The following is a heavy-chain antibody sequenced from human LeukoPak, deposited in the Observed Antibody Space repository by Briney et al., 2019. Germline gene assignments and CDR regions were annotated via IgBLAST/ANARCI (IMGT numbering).Heavy chain of an antibody. D-gene: IGHD3-16*02. V-gene: IGHV4-34*01. CDR2: INHSGST. CDR1: GGSFSGYY. CDR3: ARARIMITFGGVIVIFDY. J-gene: IGHJ4*02. Sequence: SETLSLTCAVYGGSFSGYYWSWIRQPPGKGLEWIGEINHSGSTNYNPSLKSRVTISVDTSKNQFSLKLSSVTAADTAVYYCARARIMITFGGVIVIFDYWGQGTLVTVPS.